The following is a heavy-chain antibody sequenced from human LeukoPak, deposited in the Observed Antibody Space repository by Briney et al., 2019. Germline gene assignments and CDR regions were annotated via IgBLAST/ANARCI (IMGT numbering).Heavy chain of an antibody. J-gene: IGHJ4*02. V-gene: IGHV3-33*06. CDR1: GFTFSSYG. Sequence: PGGSLRLSCAASGFTFSSYGMHWVRQAPGKGLGWVAVIWYDGSNKYYADSVKGRFTISRDHSKNTLYLQMNSLRAEDTAVYYCAKVGYGDYYFDYWGQGTLVTVSS. D-gene: IGHD4-17*01. CDR3: AKVGYGDYYFDY. CDR2: IWYDGSNK.